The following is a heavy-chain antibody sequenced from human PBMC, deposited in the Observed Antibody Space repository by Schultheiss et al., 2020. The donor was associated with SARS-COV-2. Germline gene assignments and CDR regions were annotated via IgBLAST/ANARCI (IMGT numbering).Heavy chain of an antibody. CDR3: ATALGGTGDFYYYYPLDV. V-gene: IGHV5-51*01. CDR2: ISPGDSET. D-gene: IGHD7-27*01. J-gene: IGHJ6*02. CDR1: GYSFTSYW. Sequence: GASLKISCKGSGYSFTSYWIGWVRQMPGKGLEWMGIISPGDSETRYSPSFQGQVTISADKSINTVYLQWTSLKASDTAMYFCATALGGTGDFYYYYPLDVWGQGTAVTVSS.